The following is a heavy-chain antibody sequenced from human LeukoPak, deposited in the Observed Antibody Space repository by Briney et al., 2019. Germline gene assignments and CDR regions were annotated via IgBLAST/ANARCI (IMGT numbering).Heavy chain of an antibody. CDR2: IIPILGIA. CDR1: GGTFSSYA. Sequence: SVKVSCKASGGTFSSYAISWVRQAPGQGLEWMGRIIPILGIANYAQKFQGRVTITADKSTSTAYMELSSLRSEDTAVYYCASLNGDYRWFDPWGQGTLVTVSS. D-gene: IGHD4-17*01. CDR3: ASLNGDYRWFDP. V-gene: IGHV1-69*04. J-gene: IGHJ5*02.